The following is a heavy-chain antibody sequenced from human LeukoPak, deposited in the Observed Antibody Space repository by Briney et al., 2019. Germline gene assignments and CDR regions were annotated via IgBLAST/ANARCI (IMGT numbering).Heavy chain of an antibody. CDR2: INHSGST. V-gene: IGHV4-34*01. J-gene: IGHJ4*02. D-gene: IGHD4-17*01. Sequence: SETLSLTCAVYGGSFSGYYWSWIRQPPGKGLEWIGEINHSGSTNYNPSLKSRVTMSVDTSKSHFSLKLTSVTAADTAMYFCARGLVDYELPKGYIDYWGQGTLVTVSS. CDR1: GGSFSGYY. CDR3: ARGLVDYELPKGYIDY.